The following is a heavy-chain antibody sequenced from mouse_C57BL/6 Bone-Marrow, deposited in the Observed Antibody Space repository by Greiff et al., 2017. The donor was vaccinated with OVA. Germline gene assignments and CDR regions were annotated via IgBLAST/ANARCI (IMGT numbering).Heavy chain of an antibody. CDR3: EREGHYSAGYDWYFDV. V-gene: IGHV5-4*01. Sequence: EVQGVESGGGLVKPGGSLKLSCAASGFTLSSYAMSWVRQTPEKRLEWVATISDGGSYTYYPDNVKGRFTISRDNAKNNLYLQMSHLNSEDTAMYYCEREGHYSAGYDWYFDVWGTGTTVTVSS. D-gene: IGHD3-2*02. CDR1: GFTLSSYA. CDR2: ISDGGSYT. J-gene: IGHJ1*03.